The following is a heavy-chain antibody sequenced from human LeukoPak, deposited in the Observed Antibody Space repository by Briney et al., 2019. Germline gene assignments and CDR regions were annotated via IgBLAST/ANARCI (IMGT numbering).Heavy chain of an antibody. CDR3: ARPLDPNWFDP. CDR1: GFTFSSYA. J-gene: IGHJ5*02. CDR2: ISYDGSNK. V-gene: IGHV3-30*04. Sequence: GGSLRLSCAASGFTFSSYAMHWVRQAPGKGLEWVAVISYDGSNKYYADSVKGRFTISRDNSKNTLYLQMNSLRAEDTAVHYCARPLDPNWFDPWGQGTLVTVSS.